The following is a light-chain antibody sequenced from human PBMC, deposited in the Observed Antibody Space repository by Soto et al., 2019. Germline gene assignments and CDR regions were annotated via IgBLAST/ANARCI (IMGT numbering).Light chain of an antibody. J-gene: IGKJ4*01. CDR3: QQYNNWPLT. CDR2: VAS. CDR1: QSVSSN. Sequence: EMVMTQAPVTLSVSRGERATLSGRASQSVSSNLAGYQQKPGQTPRLLIYVASTRATGIPARFSGSGSGAELTLTISSLQSEDFAVYYCQQYNNWPLTFGGGTKVEIK. V-gene: IGKV3-15*01.